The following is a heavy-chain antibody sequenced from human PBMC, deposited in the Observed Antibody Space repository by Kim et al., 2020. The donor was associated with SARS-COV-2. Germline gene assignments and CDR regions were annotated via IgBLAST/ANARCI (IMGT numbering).Heavy chain of an antibody. J-gene: IGHJ5*02. Sequence: GESLKISCKGSGYSFTNYWIGWVRQMPGKGLEWMGIIYPGDSGTRYSPSFQGQVTISADKSISTAYLQWSSLKASDTAMYYCARHGVTNGAWFDPWGQGTLVTVSS. V-gene: IGHV5-51*01. CDR1: GYSFTNYW. CDR3: ARHGVTNGAWFDP. D-gene: IGHD1-1*01. CDR2: IYPGDSGT.